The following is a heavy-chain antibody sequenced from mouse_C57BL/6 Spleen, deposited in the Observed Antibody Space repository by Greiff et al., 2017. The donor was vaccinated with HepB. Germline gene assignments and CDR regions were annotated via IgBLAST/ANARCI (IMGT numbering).Heavy chain of an antibody. D-gene: IGHD1-2*01. CDR3: ARWITTAGYAMDY. Sequence: EVHLVESGGGLVQPGGSLKLSCAASGFTFSDYGMAWVRQAPRKGPEWVAFISNLAYSIYYADTVTGRFTISRENAKNTLYLEMSSLRSEDTAMYYCARWITTAGYAMDYWGQGTSVTVSS. CDR1: GFTFSDYG. J-gene: IGHJ4*01. CDR2: ISNLAYSI. V-gene: IGHV5-15*01.